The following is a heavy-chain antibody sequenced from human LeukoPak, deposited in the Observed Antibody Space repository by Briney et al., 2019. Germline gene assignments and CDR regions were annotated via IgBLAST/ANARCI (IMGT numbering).Heavy chain of an antibody. CDR2: INHSGST. V-gene: IGHV4-34*01. D-gene: IGHD3-16*02. J-gene: IGHJ4*02. Sequence: PSETLSLTCAVYGGSFSGYYWSWIRQPPGKGLEWIGEINHSGSTNYNPSLKSRVTISVDTSKNQFSLKLSSVTAADTAVYYCAGVQLAYDYVWGSYRYLGYFDYWGQGTLVTVSS. CDR1: GGSFSGYY. CDR3: AGVQLAYDYVWGSYRYLGYFDY.